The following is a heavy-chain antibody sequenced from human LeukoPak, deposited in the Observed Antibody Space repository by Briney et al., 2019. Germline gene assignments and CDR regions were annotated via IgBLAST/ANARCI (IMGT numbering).Heavy chain of an antibody. J-gene: IGHJ4*02. Sequence: GGSLRLSCAASGFTFSSYAMSWVRQAPEKGLEWVSAISGSGGSTYYADSVKGRFTISRDNSKNTLYLQMNSLRAEDTAVYYCAEPTGYSSGWYNYWGQGTLVTVSS. CDR1: GFTFSSYA. CDR2: ISGSGGST. CDR3: AEPTGYSSGWYNY. D-gene: IGHD6-19*01. V-gene: IGHV3-23*01.